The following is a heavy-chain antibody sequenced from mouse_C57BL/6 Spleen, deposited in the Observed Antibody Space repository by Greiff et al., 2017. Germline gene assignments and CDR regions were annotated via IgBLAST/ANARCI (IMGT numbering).Heavy chain of an antibody. Sequence: EVQVVESGGGLVQPGGSMKLSCVASGFTFSNYWMNWVRQSPEKGLEWVAQIRLKSDNYATHYAESVKGRFTISRDDSKSSVYLQMNNLRAEDTGIYYCTAAPFAYWGQGTLVTVSA. CDR1: GFTFSNYW. CDR2: IRLKSDNYAT. J-gene: IGHJ3*01. CDR3: TAAPFAY. V-gene: IGHV6-3*01.